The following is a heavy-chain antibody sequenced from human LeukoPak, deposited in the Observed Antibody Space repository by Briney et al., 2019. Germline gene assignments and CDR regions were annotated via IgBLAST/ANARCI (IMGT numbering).Heavy chain of an antibody. CDR2: MSPNSGDT. J-gene: IGHJ4*02. CDR1: GYTITSYD. Sequence: ASVKVSCKASGYTITSYDFNWVRQATGQRPEWMGWMSPNSGDTGYAQKLQDRVTMTRNTSISTAYMELSSLRSDDTAVYYCARGPPNWGYDYWGPGTLVTVSS. D-gene: IGHD7-27*01. CDR3: ARGPPNWGYDY. V-gene: IGHV1-8*01.